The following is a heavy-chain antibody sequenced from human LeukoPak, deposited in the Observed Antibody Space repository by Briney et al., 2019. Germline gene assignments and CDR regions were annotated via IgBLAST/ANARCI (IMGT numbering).Heavy chain of an antibody. D-gene: IGHD6-13*01. J-gene: IGHJ4*02. CDR3: AKDGSRSWPYYFDY. Sequence: GGSLRLSCAASGFTFSSYAMSWDRQAPGKGLEWVSGITGSGGSTYYEESVKGRFTISRDKSKNTLYLQMNSLRAEDTAVYYCAKDGSRSWPYYFDYWGQGTLVTVSS. V-gene: IGHV3-23*01. CDR1: GFTFSSYA. CDR2: ITGSGGST.